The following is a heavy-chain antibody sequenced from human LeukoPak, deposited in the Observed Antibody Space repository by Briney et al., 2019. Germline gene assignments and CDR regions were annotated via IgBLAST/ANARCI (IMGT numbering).Heavy chain of an antibody. Sequence: ASVKVSCKASGYTFTGYYMHWVRQAPRQGLEWMGRINPNSGGTNYAQKFQGRVTMTRDTSISTAYMELSRLRSDDTAVYYCARVKQWLGGVDYWGQGTLVTVSS. D-gene: IGHD6-19*01. V-gene: IGHV1-2*06. CDR3: ARVKQWLGGVDY. CDR2: INPNSGGT. CDR1: GYTFTGYY. J-gene: IGHJ4*02.